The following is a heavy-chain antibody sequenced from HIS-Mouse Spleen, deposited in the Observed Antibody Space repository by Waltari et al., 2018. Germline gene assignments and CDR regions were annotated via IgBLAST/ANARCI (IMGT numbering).Heavy chain of an antibody. CDR3: ARSPGIAAAGTDY. CDR2: ISSSSSYI. V-gene: IGHV3-21*01. CDR1: GFTFSSYS. Sequence: EVQLVESGGGLFKPGGSLRLSCAASGFTFSSYSMNWVRQAPGKGMEWVSSISSSSSYIYYADSVKGRFTISRDNAKNSLYLQMNSLRAEDTAVYYCARSPGIAAAGTDYWGQGTLVTVSS. D-gene: IGHD6-13*01. J-gene: IGHJ4*02.